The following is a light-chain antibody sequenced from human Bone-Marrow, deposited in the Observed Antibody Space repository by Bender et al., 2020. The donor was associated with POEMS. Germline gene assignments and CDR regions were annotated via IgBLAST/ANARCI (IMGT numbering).Light chain of an antibody. J-gene: IGLJ2*01. CDR2: GYN. CDR1: SSNTGSGYD. CDR3: QSYDNTLSDSV. V-gene: IGLV1-40*01. Sequence: QSVLTQPPSVSGAPGQRVTISCTGSSSNTGSGYDINWYQHLPGTAPKLLIYGYNNRPSGVPGRFSGSKSGTSASLAISGLQAEDEADYYCQSYDNTLSDSVFGGGTKVTVL.